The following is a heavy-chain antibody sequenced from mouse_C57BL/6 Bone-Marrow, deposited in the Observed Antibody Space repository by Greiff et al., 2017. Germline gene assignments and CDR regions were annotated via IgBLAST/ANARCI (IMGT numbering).Heavy chain of an antibody. CDR1: GFTFSSYG. CDR2: ISRGGSYT. CDR3: ARLYGSSAYYFDY. D-gene: IGHD1-1*01. J-gene: IGHJ2*01. Sequence: EVQVVESGGDLVKPGGSLKLSCAASGFTFSSYGMSWVRQTPDKRLEWVATISRGGSYTYYPDSVKGRFTISRDNAKNTLYLQMSSLKSEDTAMYYCARLYGSSAYYFDYWGQGTTLTVSS. V-gene: IGHV5-6*01.